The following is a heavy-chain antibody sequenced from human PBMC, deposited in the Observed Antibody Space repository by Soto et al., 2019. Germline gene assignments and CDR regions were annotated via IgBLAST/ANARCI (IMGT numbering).Heavy chain of an antibody. Sequence: QVQLVESGGGVVQPGRSLRLSCAASGFTFSSYAMHWVRQAPGKGLEWVAVISYDGSNKYYADSVKGRFTISRDNSKNTLYLQMNSLRAEDTAVYYCARDTRKYLYGMDVWGQGTTVTVSS. V-gene: IGHV3-30-3*01. CDR3: ARDTRKYLYGMDV. J-gene: IGHJ6*02. CDR1: GFTFSSYA. CDR2: ISYDGSNK. D-gene: IGHD2-2*02.